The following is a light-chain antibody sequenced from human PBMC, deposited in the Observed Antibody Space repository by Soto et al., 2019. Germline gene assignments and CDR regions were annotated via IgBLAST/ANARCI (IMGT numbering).Light chain of an antibody. J-gene: IGKJ2*01. CDR2: DAS. CDR3: QQYDSLPYT. Sequence: DIPMTQSPSSLSASVGDTVTITCQASRDINNYLNWYQQKPGKAPKLLIYDASNLETGVPSRFSGSGSETDFTFSISSLQPEDMATYYCQQYDSLPYTFGQGTKLEIK. V-gene: IGKV1-33*01. CDR1: RDINNY.